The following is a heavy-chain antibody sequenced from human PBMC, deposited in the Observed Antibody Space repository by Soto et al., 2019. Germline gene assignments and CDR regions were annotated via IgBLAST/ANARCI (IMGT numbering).Heavy chain of an antibody. CDR1: GGSINSGDYY. Sequence: PSETLSLTCTVSGGSINSGDYYWSLIRQPPGKGLEWIGYIYYSGSTYYNPSLKSRVTISLDTSKNQFYLKLSSVTAADTAVYYCARGKNVHNSFDPWAQGTLVPVSS. CDR3: ARGKNVHNSFDP. J-gene: IGHJ5*02. CDR2: IYYSGST. V-gene: IGHV4-30-4*01.